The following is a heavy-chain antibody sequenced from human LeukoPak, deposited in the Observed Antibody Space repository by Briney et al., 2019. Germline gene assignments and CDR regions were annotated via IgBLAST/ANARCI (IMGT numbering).Heavy chain of an antibody. CDR2: IYNSENA. V-gene: IGHV4-4*07. J-gene: IGHJ4*02. Sequence: SETLSLTCSVSGGSISGYYWCWIRQPAGKGLEWIGRIYNSENANYNPSLRSRVSMSVDTSKNQFPLKLSSVTAADTAVYYCARLSQSTSWYDDYWGQGTLVTVSS. D-gene: IGHD6-13*01. CDR1: GGSISGYY. CDR3: ARLSQSTSWYDDY.